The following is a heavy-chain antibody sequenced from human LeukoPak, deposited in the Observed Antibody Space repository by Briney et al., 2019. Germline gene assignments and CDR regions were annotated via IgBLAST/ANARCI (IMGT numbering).Heavy chain of an antibody. J-gene: IGHJ4*02. CDR1: GLTFSSYA. D-gene: IGHD1-26*01. CDR2: ITSGFTP. V-gene: IGHV3-23*01. Sequence: GGSLSLSCAASGLTFSSYAVSWVRQAPGKGLECVSGITSGFTPHYADSVKGRFTIPRDNSKNTFHLQMNSLRAEDTAVYYCAKDFSDSRVGDVFFEYWGQGTLVTVS. CDR3: AKDFSDSRVGDVFFEY.